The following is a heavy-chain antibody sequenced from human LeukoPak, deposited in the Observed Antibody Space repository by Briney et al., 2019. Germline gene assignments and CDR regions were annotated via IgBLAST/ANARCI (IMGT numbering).Heavy chain of an antibody. J-gene: IGHJ6*03. CDR2: IYHSGST. D-gene: IGHD1-26*01. CDR1: GYSISSGYY. Sequence: SETLSLTCTVSGYSISSGYYWGWIRQPPGKGLEWIGSIYHSGSTYYNPSLKSRVTISVDTSKNQFSLRLSSVTAADTAVYYCARREVGPTFYYYYYMDVWGKGTTVTVSS. CDR3: ARREVGPTFYYYYYMDV. V-gene: IGHV4-38-2*02.